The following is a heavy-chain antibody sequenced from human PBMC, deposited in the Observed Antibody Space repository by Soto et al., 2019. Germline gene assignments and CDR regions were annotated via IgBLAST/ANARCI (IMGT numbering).Heavy chain of an antibody. CDR1: GFTVSSNY. Sequence: EVQLVESGGGLVQPGGSLRLSCAASGFTVSSNYMSWVRQAPGKGLEWVSVIYSGGCTYYADSVKGRFTISRDNSENTLYLQMNSLRAEDTAVYYCARTCSGGTCSFDYWGQGTLVTVSS. D-gene: IGHD2-15*01. CDR2: IYSGGCT. V-gene: IGHV3-66*01. J-gene: IGHJ4*02. CDR3: ARTCSGGTCSFDY.